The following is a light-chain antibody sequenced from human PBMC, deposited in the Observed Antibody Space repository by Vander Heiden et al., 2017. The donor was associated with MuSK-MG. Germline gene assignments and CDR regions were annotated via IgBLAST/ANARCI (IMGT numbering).Light chain of an antibody. Sequence: DIQMTQSPSSLSASVGDTVTITCRASQSISTYLNWYHQKPGKAPQLLIYAASSLQSGVPSRFSGSGSGTYFTLTISSLQPEDSATYYCQQSYTTPQFTFGQGTNLEIK. CDR3: QQSYTTPQFT. CDR2: AAS. CDR1: QSISTY. V-gene: IGKV1-39*01. J-gene: IGKJ2*01.